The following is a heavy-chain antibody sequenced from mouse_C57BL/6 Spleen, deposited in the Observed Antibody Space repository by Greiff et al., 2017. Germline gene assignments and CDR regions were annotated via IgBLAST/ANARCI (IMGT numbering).Heavy chain of an antibody. J-gene: IGHJ1*01. CDR1: GFTFSDYG. D-gene: IGHD2-1*01. CDR3: ASEGCGNYGWYVDV. Sequence: EVQLVESGGGLLKPGGSLKLSCAASGFTFSDYGMHWVRQAPEKGLEWVAYISSGSCTIYYADTVKGRFTISRDNAKNTLVLQMNSLRSEDTAMYYCASEGCGNYGWYVDVWGAGTTVTVSS. V-gene: IGHV5-17*01. CDR2: ISSGSCTI.